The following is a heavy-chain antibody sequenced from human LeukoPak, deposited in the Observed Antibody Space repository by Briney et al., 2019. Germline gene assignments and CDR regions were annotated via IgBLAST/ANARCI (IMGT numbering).Heavy chain of an antibody. CDR1: GGSFSGYY. V-gene: IGHV4-34*01. Sequence: SETLSLTCAVYGGSFSGYYWSWIRQPPGKGLEWIGEINHSGSTNYNPSLKSRVTISVDTSKNQFSLKLSSVTAADTAVYYCAGTDSVLRFPFRVWGQGTTVTVSS. D-gene: IGHD3-3*01. CDR3: AGTDSVLRFPFRV. CDR2: INHSGST. J-gene: IGHJ6*02.